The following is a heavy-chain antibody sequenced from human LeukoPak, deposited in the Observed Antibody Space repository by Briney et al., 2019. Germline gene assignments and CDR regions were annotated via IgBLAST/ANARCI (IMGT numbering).Heavy chain of an antibody. Sequence: SETLSLTCTVSGDSITTYYWSWIRQPPGKGLEWIAYIYYTGNTNYNPSLKSRVTISVDTSKSQFSLKLSSVTAADTAVYYCAREAHCGGDCYYDYWGQGTLVTVSS. D-gene: IGHD2-21*02. CDR2: IYYTGNT. V-gene: IGHV4-59*01. J-gene: IGHJ4*02. CDR1: GDSITTYY. CDR3: AREAHCGGDCYYDY.